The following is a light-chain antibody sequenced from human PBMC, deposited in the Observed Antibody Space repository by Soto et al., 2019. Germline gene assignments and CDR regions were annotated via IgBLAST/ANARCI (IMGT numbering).Light chain of an antibody. CDR1: SSDVGSYNL. Sequence: QSVLTQPASVSGSPGQSLTICCTGTSSDVGSYNLVSWYQQHPGKAPKLMIYEGSKRPSGVSNRFSGSKSGNTAYLTISGLQAGDEADYYCCSYAGSSTWVFGGGTKVTV. J-gene: IGLJ2*01. CDR3: CSYAGSSTWV. CDR2: EGS. V-gene: IGLV2-23*01.